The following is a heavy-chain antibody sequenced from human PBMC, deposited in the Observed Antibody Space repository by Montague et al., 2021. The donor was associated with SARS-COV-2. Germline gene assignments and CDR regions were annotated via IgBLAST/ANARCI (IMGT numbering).Heavy chain of an antibody. V-gene: IGHV3-23*01. CDR2: VSVSGDTT. J-gene: IGHJ4*02. D-gene: IGHD3-16*01. Sequence: SLRLSCAASAFTFSSHSMHWVRQAPGKGLEWVSGVSVSGDTTNYANSVKGRFTISRGNSKTTVYLQMNSLRVEDTAVYYCAETIGAVEPNFGYWGQGTLVTVSS. CDR3: AETIGAVEPNFGY. CDR1: AFTFSSHS.